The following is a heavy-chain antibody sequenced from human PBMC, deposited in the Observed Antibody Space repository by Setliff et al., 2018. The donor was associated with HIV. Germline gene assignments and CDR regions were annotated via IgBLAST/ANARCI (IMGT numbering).Heavy chain of an antibody. D-gene: IGHD3-16*01. CDR3: ASAGEMLTGKFYY. CDR2: IIPIFGTA. V-gene: IGHV1-69*13. Sequence: SVKVSCKASGGTFSGYAISWVRQAPGQGLELMGGIIPIFGTANYAQKFQGRVTITADESTSTAYMELSSLRSEDTAVYYCASAGEMLTGKFYYWAQGTLVTVSS. CDR1: GGTFSGYA. J-gene: IGHJ4*02.